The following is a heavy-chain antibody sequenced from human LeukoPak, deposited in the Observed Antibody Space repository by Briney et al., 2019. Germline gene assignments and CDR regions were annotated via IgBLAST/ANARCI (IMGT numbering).Heavy chain of an antibody. V-gene: IGHV4-34*01. J-gene: IGHJ2*01. CDR2: INHSGST. CDR1: RGSFSGYH. Sequence: SETLSLTCALYRGSFSGYHWSWIRQPPGKGLEWIGEINHSGSTKYNPSLKSRVTIAVDTSKNQISLKLSSVTAADTAVYYCARVGNLDHLWYFDLWGRGTLVTVSS. D-gene: IGHD1-14*01. CDR3: ARVGNLDHLWYFDL.